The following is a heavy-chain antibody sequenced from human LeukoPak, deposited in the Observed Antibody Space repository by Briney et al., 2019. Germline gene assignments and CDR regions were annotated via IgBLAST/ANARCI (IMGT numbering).Heavy chain of an antibody. CDR3: ARHPMATGVFDI. V-gene: IGHV4-39*01. CDR2: IYYSGST. J-gene: IGHJ3*02. D-gene: IGHD1-1*01. Sequence: SETLSLTCTVSGGSISSSSYYWGWIRQPPGKGLEWIGSIYYSGSTYYNPSLKSRVTISVDTSKNQFSLKLSSVTAADTAVYYCARHPMATGVFDIWGQGTMVTVSS. CDR1: GGSISSSSYY.